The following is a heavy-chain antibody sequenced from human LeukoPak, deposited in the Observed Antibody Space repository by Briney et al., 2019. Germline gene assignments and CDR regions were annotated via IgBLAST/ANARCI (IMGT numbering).Heavy chain of an antibody. D-gene: IGHD3-10*01. CDR3: ARSITMVRGVLP. Sequence: PSETLSLTCAVYGGSFSGYYWSWIRQPPGMGLEWIGEINHSGSTNYNPSLKSRVTISVDTSKNQFSLKLSSVTAADTAVYYCARSITMVRGVLPWGQGTLVAVSS. CDR1: GGSFSGYY. CDR2: INHSGST. J-gene: IGHJ5*02. V-gene: IGHV4-34*01.